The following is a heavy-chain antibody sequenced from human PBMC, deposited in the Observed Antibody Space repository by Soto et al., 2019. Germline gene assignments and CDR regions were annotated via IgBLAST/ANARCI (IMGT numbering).Heavy chain of an antibody. V-gene: IGHV1-3*01. CDR3: ARSSGYYYLEY. CDR2: INAGNGNT. J-gene: IGHJ4*02. D-gene: IGHD3-22*01. CDR1: GYTFTNYA. Sequence: QVQLVQSGAEVKKPGASVMVSCKASGYTFTNYAMHWVRQAPGQRLEWMGWINAGNGNTKYSQQFQGRVTITRDTSASTAYMELSSLRSEDTAVYYCARSSGYYYLEYWGQGTLVTVSS.